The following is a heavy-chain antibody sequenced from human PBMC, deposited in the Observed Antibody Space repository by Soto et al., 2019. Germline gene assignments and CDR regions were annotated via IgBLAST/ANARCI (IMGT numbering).Heavy chain of an antibody. Sequence: PSETLSLTCTVSGGSISSSSYYWGWIRQPPGKGLEWIGSIYYSGSTYYNPSLKSRVTISVDTSKNQFSLKLSSVTAADTAVYYCARHVNWAVVDYFDDWGQGTMDTVYS. CDR2: IYYSGST. CDR1: GGSISSSSYY. J-gene: IGHJ4*02. D-gene: IGHD1-1*01. V-gene: IGHV4-39*01. CDR3: ARHVNWAVVDYFDD.